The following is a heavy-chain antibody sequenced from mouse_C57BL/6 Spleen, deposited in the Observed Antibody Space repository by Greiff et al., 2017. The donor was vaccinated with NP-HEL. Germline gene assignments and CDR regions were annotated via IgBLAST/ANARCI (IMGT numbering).Heavy chain of an antibody. D-gene: IGHD2-3*01. CDR2: IWRGGST. V-gene: IGHV2-5*01. CDR1: GFSLTSYG. J-gene: IGHJ4*01. CDR3: AKNYLSYDGPMDY. Sequence: QVQLQQSGPGLVQPSQSLSITCTVSGFSLTSYGVHWVRQSPGKGLEWLGVIWRGGSTDYNAAFMARLSITKDNSKSQVFFKMNSLQADDTAIYYCAKNYLSYDGPMDYWGQGTSVTVSS.